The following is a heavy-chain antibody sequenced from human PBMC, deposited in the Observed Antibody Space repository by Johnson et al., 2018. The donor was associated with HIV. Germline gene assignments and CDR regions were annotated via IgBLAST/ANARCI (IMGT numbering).Heavy chain of an antibody. CDR2: IRYDGSNK. V-gene: IGHV3-30*02. D-gene: IGHD1-7*01. J-gene: IGHJ3*02. CDR1: GFTFSSYG. Sequence: VQLVESGGGLVQPGGSLRLSCAASGFTFSSYGMHWVRQAPGKGLEWVAFIRYDGSNKYYADSVKGRFSISRDDSKNTLYLQMNSLKTEDTAVYYCTTDYTYPRISGTTGSAFDIWGQGTMVTVPS. CDR3: TTDYTYPRISGTTGSAFDI.